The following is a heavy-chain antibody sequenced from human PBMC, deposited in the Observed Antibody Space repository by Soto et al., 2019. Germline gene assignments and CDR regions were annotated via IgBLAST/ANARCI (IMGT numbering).Heavy chain of an antibody. CDR3: ARRASLSGYNAAYYYYGMDV. CDR2: IYPGDSDT. D-gene: IGHD3-3*01. V-gene: IGHV5-51*01. CDR1: GYSFTSYW. J-gene: IGHJ6*02. Sequence: GESLKISCKGSGYSFTSYWIGWVRQMPGKGLEWMGIIYPGDSDTRYSPSFQGQVTISADKSISTAYLQWSSLKASDTAMYYCARRASLSGYNAAYYYYGMDVWGQGTTVTVSS.